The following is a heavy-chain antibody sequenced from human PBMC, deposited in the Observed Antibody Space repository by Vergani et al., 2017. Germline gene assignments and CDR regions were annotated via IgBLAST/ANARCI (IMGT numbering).Heavy chain of an antibody. CDR3: ASTGGNSDPEKPMDV. J-gene: IGHJ6*02. D-gene: IGHD4-23*01. CDR2: IYSGGST. Sequence: EVQLVESGGGLVKPGGSLRLSCAASGFTVSSNYMSWVRQAPGKGLEWVSVIYSGGSTYYADSVKGRFTISRDNSKNTLYLQMNSLRAEDTAVYYCASTGGNSDPEKPMDVWGQGTTVTVSS. CDR1: GFTVSSNY. V-gene: IGHV3-66*02.